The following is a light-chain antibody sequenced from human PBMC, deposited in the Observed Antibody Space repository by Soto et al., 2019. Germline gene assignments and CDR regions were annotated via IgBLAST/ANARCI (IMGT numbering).Light chain of an antibody. CDR3: CSYAGSYTLV. Sequence: QSALTQPRSVSGSPGQSVTISCAGTSSDVGAYNWVSWYQQHPGKVPKLMIYDVSRRPSGVPDRFSGSKSGNTASLTISGLHADDEADYYCCSYAGSYTLVFGGGTKLTVL. J-gene: IGLJ3*02. CDR2: DVS. V-gene: IGLV2-11*01. CDR1: SSDVGAYNW.